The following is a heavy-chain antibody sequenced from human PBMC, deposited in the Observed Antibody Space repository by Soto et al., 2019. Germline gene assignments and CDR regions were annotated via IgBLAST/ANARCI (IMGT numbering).Heavy chain of an antibody. CDR2: INPNSGGT. J-gene: IGHJ6*02. V-gene: IGHV1-2*02. CDR3: ARVGASSGWYYYYYYGMDV. CDR1: GYTFTGYY. D-gene: IGHD6-19*01. Sequence: ASVKVSCKASGYTFTGYYMHCVRQAPGQGLEWMGWINPNSGGTNYAQKFQGRVTMTRDTSISTAYMELSRLRSDDTAVYYCARVGASSGWYYYYYYGMDVWGQGTTVTVSS.